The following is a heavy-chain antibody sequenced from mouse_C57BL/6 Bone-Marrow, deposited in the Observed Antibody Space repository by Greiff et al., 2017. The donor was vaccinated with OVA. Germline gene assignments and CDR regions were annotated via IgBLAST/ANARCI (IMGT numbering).Heavy chain of an antibody. CDR3: ARRDY. V-gene: IGHV1-81*01. Sequence: VQLQQSGAELARPGASVKLSCKASGYTFTSYGISWVKQRTGQGLEWIGEVYPRSGNTSYNEQFKGKATLTVDKSSSTAYMELRRLTSEDSAVDFCARRDYWGQGTTLTVSS. CDR1: GYTFTSYG. J-gene: IGHJ2*01. CDR2: VYPRSGNT.